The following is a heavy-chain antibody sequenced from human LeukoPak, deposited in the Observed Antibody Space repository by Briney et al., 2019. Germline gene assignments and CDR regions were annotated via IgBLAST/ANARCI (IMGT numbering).Heavy chain of an antibody. D-gene: IGHD4-17*01. CDR1: TFTFSSYA. CDR2: ISAGADST. Sequence: GGSLRLSCAASTFTFSSYAMSWVRQAPGKGLEWVSAISAGADSTYYADSVQGRFTISRDNSKNTLFLQMSGLRAEDTAEYFCARGAYGDYGSWGQGTLVTVSS. CDR3: ARGAYGDYGS. J-gene: IGHJ5*02. V-gene: IGHV3-23*01.